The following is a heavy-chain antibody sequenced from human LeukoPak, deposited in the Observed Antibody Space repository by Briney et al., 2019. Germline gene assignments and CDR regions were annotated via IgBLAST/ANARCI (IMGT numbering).Heavy chain of an antibody. V-gene: IGHV3-48*03. D-gene: IGHD2-2*03. Sequence: GGSLRLSCAVSGFTFSDFEMNWVRQAPGKGLQWVSHIDTRATSMHYADSVKGRFTISRDNAKNLLFLQMNSLRAEDTAVYYCVTDRPGVMDFDFWGQGTLVTVSS. J-gene: IGHJ4*02. CDR1: GFTFSDFE. CDR2: IDTRATSM. CDR3: VTDRPGVMDFDF.